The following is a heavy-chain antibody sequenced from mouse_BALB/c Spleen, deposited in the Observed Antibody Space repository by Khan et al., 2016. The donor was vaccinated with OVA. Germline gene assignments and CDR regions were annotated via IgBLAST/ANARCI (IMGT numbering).Heavy chain of an antibody. CDR3: ASSFLLWSPGFVY. CDR2: IWSDGST. Sequence: QVQLKESGPGLVAPSQSLSITCTISGFSLTSYGVHWVRQPPGKGLEWLVVIWSDGSTTYTSALKSRLSISKDNSKSQVFLKMNSLQTDDTARYYCASSFLLWSPGFVYWGQGTLVTVSA. J-gene: IGHJ3*01. D-gene: IGHD2-10*01. CDR1: GFSLTSYG. V-gene: IGHV2-6-1*01.